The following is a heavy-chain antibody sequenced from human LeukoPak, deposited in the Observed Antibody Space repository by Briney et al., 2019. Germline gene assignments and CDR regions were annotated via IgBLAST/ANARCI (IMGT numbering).Heavy chain of an antibody. Sequence: SETLSLTCTVSGGSISSNNAYWGWIRQPPGQGLEWIASISYSGHTYYSPPLKSRVAISVDTSKNQLSLKLSSVTAADAAVYYCAKQRAFFGEWAFDIWGQGTMVTVSS. CDR3: AKQRAFFGEWAFDI. CDR1: GGSISSNNAY. J-gene: IGHJ3*02. CDR2: ISYSGHT. V-gene: IGHV4-39*01. D-gene: IGHD3-10*01.